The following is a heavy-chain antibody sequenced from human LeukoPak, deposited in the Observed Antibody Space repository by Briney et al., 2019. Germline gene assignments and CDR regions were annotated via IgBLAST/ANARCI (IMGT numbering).Heavy chain of an antibody. CDR2: INPNSGDT. D-gene: IGHD3-10*01. Sequence: GASVKVSCKASGYTFTGYYMHWVRQAPGQGLEWMGWINPNSGDTNYAQKLQGRVTMTRVTSISTAYMELSRLRSDDTALYYCATHVRGVIPQGMDVWGQGTMVTVSS. J-gene: IGHJ6*02. CDR3: ATHVRGVIPQGMDV. V-gene: IGHV1-2*02. CDR1: GYTFTGYY.